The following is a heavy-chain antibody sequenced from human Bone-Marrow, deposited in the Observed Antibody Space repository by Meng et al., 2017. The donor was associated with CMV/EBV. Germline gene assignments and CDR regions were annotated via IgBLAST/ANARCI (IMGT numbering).Heavy chain of an antibody. J-gene: IGHJ5*02. Sequence: GESLKISCAASGFTFSSYWMSWVRQAPGKGLEWVANIKQDGSEKYYVDSVKGRFTISRDNAKNSLYLQMNSLRAEDTAVYYCARDRAEYSSGWYGGANWFDPWGQGTLVTVYS. CDR2: IKQDGSEK. CDR3: ARDRAEYSSGWYGGANWFDP. CDR1: GFTFSSYW. V-gene: IGHV3-7*01. D-gene: IGHD6-19*01.